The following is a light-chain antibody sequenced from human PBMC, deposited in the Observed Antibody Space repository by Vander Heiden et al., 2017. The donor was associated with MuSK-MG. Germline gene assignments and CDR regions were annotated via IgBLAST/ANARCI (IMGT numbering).Light chain of an antibody. CDR3: QQRSNWPPMST. CDR2: DAS. V-gene: IGKV3-11*01. J-gene: IGKJ2*01. Sequence: EIVLTQSPATLSLSPGERATLSCRASQSVSSYLAWYQQKPGQAPRLLIYDASNRATGIPARFSGSGYGTDFTLTISSLVPDDFAVYYCQQRSNWPPMSTFGQGTKLELK. CDR1: QSVSSY.